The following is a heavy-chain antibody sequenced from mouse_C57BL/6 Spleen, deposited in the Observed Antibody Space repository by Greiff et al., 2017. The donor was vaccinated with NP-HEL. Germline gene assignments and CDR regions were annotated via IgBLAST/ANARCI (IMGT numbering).Heavy chain of an antibody. CDR3: ARKEALDD. Sequence: VKLQESGPELVKPGASVKISCKASGYAFSSSWMNWVKQRPGKGLEWIGRIYPGDGDTNYNGKFKGKATLTADKSSSTAYMHLSSLTSEDSAVYFCARKEALDDWGKGPTLTVAS. CDR2: IYPGDGDT. V-gene: IGHV1-82*01. J-gene: IGHJ2*01. D-gene: IGHD3-2*02. CDR1: GYAFSSSW.